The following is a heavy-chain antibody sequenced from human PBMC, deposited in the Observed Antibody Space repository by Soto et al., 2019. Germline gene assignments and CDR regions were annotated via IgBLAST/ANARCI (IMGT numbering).Heavy chain of an antibody. CDR2: INPSGGST. CDR1: GYTFTGYY. J-gene: IGHJ6*02. D-gene: IGHD3-9*01. CDR3: ARDKDVLRYFDWYPRSYYYGMDV. Sequence: ASVKVSCEASGYTFTGYYMHWVRQAPGQGLEWMGIINPSGGSTSYAQKFQGRVTMTRDTSTSTVYMELSSLRSEDTAVYYCARDKDVLRYFDWYPRSYYYGMDVWGQGNTVTVYS. V-gene: IGHV1-46*01.